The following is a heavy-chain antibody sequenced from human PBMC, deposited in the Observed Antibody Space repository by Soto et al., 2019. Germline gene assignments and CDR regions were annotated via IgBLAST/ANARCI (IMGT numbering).Heavy chain of an antibody. D-gene: IGHD4-17*01. Sequence: QAQLQESGPGLVKPSETLSLTCTVSGGSISRYYWSWIRQPPGKGLEWIGYIYYSGSTNYTPSLKSRVTISVDTSKNQISLKLSSVTAADTAVYYCARVNDYGDYVDYWGQGTLVTVSS. V-gene: IGHV4-59*01. CDR3: ARVNDYGDYVDY. CDR1: GGSISRYY. CDR2: IYYSGST. J-gene: IGHJ4*02.